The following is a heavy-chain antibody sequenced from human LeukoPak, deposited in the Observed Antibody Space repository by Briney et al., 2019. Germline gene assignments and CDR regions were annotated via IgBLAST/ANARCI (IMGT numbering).Heavy chain of an antibody. Sequence: GGSLRLSCAASGFTFSSYAMHWVRQAPGKGLEWVAVISYDGSNKYYADSVKGRFTISRDNSKNTLYLQMNSLRAEDTAVYYCARRRVDAWGSYRIEYYFDYWGQGTLVTVSS. V-gene: IGHV3-30-3*01. CDR2: ISYDGSNK. D-gene: IGHD3-16*02. J-gene: IGHJ4*02. CDR1: GFTFSSYA. CDR3: ARRRVDAWGSYRIEYYFDY.